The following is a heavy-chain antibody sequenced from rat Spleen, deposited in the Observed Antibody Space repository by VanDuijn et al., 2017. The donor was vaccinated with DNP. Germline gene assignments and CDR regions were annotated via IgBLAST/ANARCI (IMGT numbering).Heavy chain of an antibody. CDR2: IWSGGNT. J-gene: IGHJ2*01. CDR1: GFSLTDYS. Sequence: QVQLKESGPGMVQPSQTLSLTCTVSGFSLTDYSVHWVRQPPGKGLEWMGVIWSGGNTDYNSALKPRLSISRDTSESQVFLTVNSLQTEDTGIYYCNRNEFGQPGVYWGQGVMVTVSS. D-gene: IGHD1-4*01. V-gene: IGHV2S13*01. CDR3: NRNEFGQPGVY.